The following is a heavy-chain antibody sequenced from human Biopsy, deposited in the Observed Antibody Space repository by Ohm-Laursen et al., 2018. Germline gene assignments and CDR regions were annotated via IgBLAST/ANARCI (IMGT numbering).Heavy chain of an antibody. Sequence: TLSLTCAVYGESFNGYYWSWIRQTPGKGLEWIGEINHSGRTNYNPSFKSRVTISVDTSKNQFSLKVRSVTAADTAVYFCARGVLVTKYITAWYGLATYPKPSGFEYRGMDVWGQGTTVTVSS. J-gene: IGHJ6*02. D-gene: IGHD5-18*01. V-gene: IGHV4-34*01. CDR3: ARGVLVTKYITAWYGLATYPKPSGFEYRGMDV. CDR2: INHSGRT. CDR1: GESFNGYY.